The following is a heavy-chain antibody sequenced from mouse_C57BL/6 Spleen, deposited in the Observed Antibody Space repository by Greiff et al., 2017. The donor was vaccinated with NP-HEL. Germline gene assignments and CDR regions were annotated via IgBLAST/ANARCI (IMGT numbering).Heavy chain of an antibody. CDR1: GYTFTSYW. J-gene: IGHJ3*01. D-gene: IGHD2-3*01. CDR2: IHPNSGST. V-gene: IGHV1-64*01. Sequence: VQLQQPGAELVKPGASVKLSCKASGYTFTSYWMPWVKQRPGQGLEWIGMIHPNSGSTNYNEKFKSKATLTVDKSSSTSYMQLSSLTSEDAAVYYCARWDGYSFAYWGQGTLVTVSA. CDR3: ARWDGYSFAY.